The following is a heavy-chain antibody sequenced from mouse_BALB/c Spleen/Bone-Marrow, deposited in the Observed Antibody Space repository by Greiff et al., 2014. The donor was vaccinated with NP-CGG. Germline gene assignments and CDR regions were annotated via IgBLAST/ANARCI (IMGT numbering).Heavy chain of an antibody. Sequence: EVQRVESGGGLVQPGGSMKLSCAASGFTFSDTWLDWVRQSPEKGLEWVAEIRTKADDYATYYAESVKARFTISRADSISNFYLQMNSLRAEDTGIYYCSPHPFDYWGQGTTLTVSS. J-gene: IGHJ2*01. CDR1: GFTFSDTW. CDR3: SPHPFDY. V-gene: IGHV6-6*01. CDR2: IRTKADDYAT.